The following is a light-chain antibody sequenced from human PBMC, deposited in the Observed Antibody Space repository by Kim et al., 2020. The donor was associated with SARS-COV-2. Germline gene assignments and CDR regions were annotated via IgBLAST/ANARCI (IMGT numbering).Light chain of an antibody. CDR3: QQLNSYPPYT. CDR2: AAS. Sequence: DIQLTQSPSFLSASVGDRVTITCRASQGISSYLAWYQQKPGKAPKLLIYAASTLQSGVPSRFSGSGSGTEFTLTISSLQPEDFATYYCQQLNSYPPYTFGQGTKLDI. V-gene: IGKV1-9*01. CDR1: QGISSY. J-gene: IGKJ2*01.